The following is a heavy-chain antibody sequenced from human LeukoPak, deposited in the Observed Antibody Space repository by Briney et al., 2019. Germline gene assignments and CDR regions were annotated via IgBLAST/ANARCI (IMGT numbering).Heavy chain of an antibody. J-gene: IGHJ4*02. D-gene: IGHD3-10*01. CDR1: GFTFSSYW. CDR3: ARGARFGELLLYYFDY. Sequence: VRPGGSLRLSCAASGFTFSSYWMSWVRQAPGKGLEWVANIKQDGSEKYYVDSVKGRFTISRDNAKNSLYLQMNSLRAEDTAVYYCARGARFGELLLYYFDYWGQGTLVTVSS. V-gene: IGHV3-7*01. CDR2: IKQDGSEK.